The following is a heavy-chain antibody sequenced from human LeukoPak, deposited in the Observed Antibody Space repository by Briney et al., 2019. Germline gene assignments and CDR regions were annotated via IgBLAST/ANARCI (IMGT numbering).Heavy chain of an antibody. V-gene: IGHV1-18*01. D-gene: IGHD4-17*01. Sequence: ASVKVSCKASGYTFTSYGISWVRQAPGQVLVWMGWISAYNGNTNYAQKLQGRVTMTTDTSTSTAYMELRSLRSDDTAVYYCARQSDYSDYSWNFDYWGQGTLVTVSS. CDR2: ISAYNGNT. J-gene: IGHJ4*02. CDR3: ARQSDYSDYSWNFDY. CDR1: GYTFTSYG.